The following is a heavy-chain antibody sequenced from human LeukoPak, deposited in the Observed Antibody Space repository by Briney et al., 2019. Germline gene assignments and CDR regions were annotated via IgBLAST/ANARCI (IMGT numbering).Heavy chain of an antibody. CDR1: GFTFTSSA. J-gene: IGHJ6*02. Sequence: ASVKVSCKASGFTFTSSAMQWVRQARGQRLEWIGWIVVGSGNTNYAQKFRERVTITRDMSTSTAYMELSSLRSEDTAVYYCAASLAPGYGMDVWGQGTTVTVSS. CDR2: IVVGSGNT. CDR3: AASLAPGYGMDV. D-gene: IGHD3-10*01. V-gene: IGHV1-58*02.